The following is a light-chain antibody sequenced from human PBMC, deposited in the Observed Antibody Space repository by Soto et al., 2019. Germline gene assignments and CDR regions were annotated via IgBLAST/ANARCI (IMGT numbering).Light chain of an antibody. Sequence: DTQMTQSPSTLSASVGARVPITCRASQSISSWLAWYQQEPGKAPKLLIHKASSLQSGVPSRFSGSGSGTDFTLTISSLHPDDFATYYCQQYNSYSPTFGQGTKVDIK. CDR2: KAS. CDR3: QQYNSYSPT. CDR1: QSISSW. J-gene: IGKJ1*01. V-gene: IGKV1-5*03.